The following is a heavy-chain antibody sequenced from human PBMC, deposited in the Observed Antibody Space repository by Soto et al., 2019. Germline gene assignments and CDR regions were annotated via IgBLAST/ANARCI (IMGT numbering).Heavy chain of an antibody. CDR3: ARLRIATNNYKWFDP. Sequence: SETLSLTCSVSGAALNSGNYYWSWIRQVPGKGLEWIGHIYVTGAVDYNPSLRDRITISQDTSERQFSLDLRLVTAADTAVYYCARLRIATNNYKWFDPWGQGTLVTVSS. CDR1: GAALNSGNYY. CDR2: IYVTGAV. D-gene: IGHD2-21*01. J-gene: IGHJ5*02. V-gene: IGHV4-31*03.